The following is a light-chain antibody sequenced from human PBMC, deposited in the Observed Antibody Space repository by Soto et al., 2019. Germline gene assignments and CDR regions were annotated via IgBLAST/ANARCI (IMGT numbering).Light chain of an antibody. CDR1: QSVTSD. Sequence: EIVLTPSPATLSLSPGERATLSCRASQSVTSDLAWYQQKPGQTPRLLIYDASNRATGIPARFSGSGSGTDVTLTSSSLEREDCAVYYCQLRSDWPPYTFGQGTKLEI. CDR2: DAS. CDR3: QLRSDWPPYT. J-gene: IGKJ2*01. V-gene: IGKV3-11*01.